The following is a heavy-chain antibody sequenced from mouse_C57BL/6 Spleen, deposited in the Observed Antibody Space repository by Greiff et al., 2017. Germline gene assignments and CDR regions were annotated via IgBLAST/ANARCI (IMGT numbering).Heavy chain of an antibody. CDR3: ARRAHSSGYWFAY. D-gene: IGHD3-2*02. J-gene: IGHJ3*01. CDR1: GYTFTSYW. CDR2: IDPSDSYT. Sequence: QVQLQQPGAELVMPGASVKLSCKASGYTFTSYWMHWVKQRPGQGLEWIGEIDPSDSYTNYNQKFKGKSTLTVDKSSSTAYMQLSSLTSEDSAVSYCARRAHSSGYWFAYWGQGTLVTVSA. V-gene: IGHV1-69*01.